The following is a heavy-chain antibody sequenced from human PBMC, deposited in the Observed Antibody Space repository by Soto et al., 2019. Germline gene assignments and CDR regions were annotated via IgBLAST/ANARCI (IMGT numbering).Heavy chain of an antibody. Sequence: QVQLVQSGAEVKKPGASVKVSCKASGYAFTGYYMHWVRQDPGQGLEWMGWINPNSGGTNYAQKFQGWVTMTRDTSISTTYMELSRLRSDDTAVYYCARDLRIFGVENCYYGMDVWGQGTTVTVSS. J-gene: IGHJ6*02. V-gene: IGHV1-2*04. CDR1: GYAFTGYY. D-gene: IGHD3-3*01. CDR2: INPNSGGT. CDR3: ARDLRIFGVENCYYGMDV.